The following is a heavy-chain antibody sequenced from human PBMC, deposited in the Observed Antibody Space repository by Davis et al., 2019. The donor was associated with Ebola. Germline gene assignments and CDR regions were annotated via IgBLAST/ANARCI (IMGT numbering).Heavy chain of an antibody. V-gene: IGHV4-34*01. CDR3: ARARGTGAFFDY. CDR2: INHSGST. CDR1: GGSFSGYY. J-gene: IGHJ4*02. Sequence: MPSETLSLTCAVYGGSFSGYYWNWIRQPPGKGLEWIGEINHSGSTNYNPSLKSRVTISVDTSKNQFSLKLSSVTAADTAVYYCARARGTGAFFDYWGQGTLVTVSS. D-gene: IGHD1-14*01.